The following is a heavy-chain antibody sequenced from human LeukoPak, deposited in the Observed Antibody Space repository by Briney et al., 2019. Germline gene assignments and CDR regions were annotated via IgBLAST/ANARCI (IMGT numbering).Heavy chain of an antibody. CDR1: GFTFSSYW. D-gene: IGHD3-3*01. Sequence: AGGSLRLSCAASGFTFSSYWMGWVRQAPGKGLEWVANIKQDGSEKYYVDSVKGRFTISRDNAKNSLYLQMNSLRAEDTAVYYCARVDLYYDFWSGYYPDYFDYWGQGTLVTVSS. V-gene: IGHV3-7*03. J-gene: IGHJ4*02. CDR2: IKQDGSEK. CDR3: ARVDLYYDFWSGYYPDYFDY.